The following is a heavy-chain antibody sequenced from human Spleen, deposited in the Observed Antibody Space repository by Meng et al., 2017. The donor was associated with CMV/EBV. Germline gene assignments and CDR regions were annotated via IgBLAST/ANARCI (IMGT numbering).Heavy chain of an antibody. D-gene: IGHD3-10*01. CDR2: NIPIFGTA. CDR3: ARMRGPKDGMDV. CDR1: GGTFSSYA. J-gene: IGHJ6*02. V-gene: IGHV1-69*05. Sequence: SVNVSCKASGGTFSSYAISWVRQAPGQGLEWMGGNIPIFGTANYAQKFQGRVTITTDESTSTAYMELSSLRFDATAVYYCARMRGPKDGMDVWGQGTTVTVSS.